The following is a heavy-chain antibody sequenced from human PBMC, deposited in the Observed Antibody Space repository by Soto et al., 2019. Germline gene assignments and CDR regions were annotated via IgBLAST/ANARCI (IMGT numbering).Heavy chain of an antibody. CDR1: GYTFTSYA. J-gene: IGHJ4*02. V-gene: IGHV1-3*01. CDR2: INAGNGNT. Sequence: GASVKVSCKASGYTFTSYAMHWVRQAPGQRLEWMGWINAGNGNTKYPQKFQGRVTITRDTSASTAYMELSSLRSEDTAVYYCARSDGPLGDNWGQGTLVTVSS. D-gene: IGHD4-17*01. CDR3: ARSDGPLGDN.